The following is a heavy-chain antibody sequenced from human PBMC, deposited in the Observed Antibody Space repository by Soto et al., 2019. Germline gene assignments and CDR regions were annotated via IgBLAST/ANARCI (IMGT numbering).Heavy chain of an antibody. J-gene: IGHJ6*02. CDR2: ISGSGGST. CDR1: GFTFSSYA. Sequence: VGSLRLSCAASGFTFSSYAMSWVRQAPGKGLEWVSAISGSGGSTCYADSVKGRFTISRDNSKNTLYLQMNSLRAEDTAVYYCAKSIRSSSWYGGFSYYYGMDVWGQGTTVTVSS. V-gene: IGHV3-23*01. D-gene: IGHD6-13*01. CDR3: AKSIRSSSWYGGFSYYYGMDV.